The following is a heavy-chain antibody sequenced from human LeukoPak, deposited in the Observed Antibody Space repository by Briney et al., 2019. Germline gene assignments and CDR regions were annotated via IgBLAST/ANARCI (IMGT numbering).Heavy chain of an antibody. V-gene: IGHV1-2*04. D-gene: IGHD3-3*01. J-gene: IGHJ4*02. CDR3: ARGSYYDFWSGYYPYYFDY. Sequence: ASVKVSCKASGFTFTSHDYNWVRQAPGQGLEWMGWINPNSGGTNYAQKFQGWVTMTRDTSISTAYMELSRLRSDDTAVYYCARGSYYDFWSGYYPYYFDYWGQGTLVTVSS. CDR2: INPNSGGT. CDR1: GFTFTSHD.